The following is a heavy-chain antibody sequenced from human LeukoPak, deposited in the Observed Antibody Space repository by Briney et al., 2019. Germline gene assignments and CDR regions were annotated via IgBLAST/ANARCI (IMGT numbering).Heavy chain of an antibody. D-gene: IGHD1-26*01. CDR3: AKDLKATGWVYYFDY. V-gene: IGHV3-23*01. CDR2: ISGSGGST. CDR1: GFTFSSYA. Sequence: GGSLRLSCAASGFTFSSYAMSWVRQAPGKGLEWVSAISGSGGSTYYADSVKGRFTISRDNSKNTLYLQMNSLRAEDTAVYYCAKDLKATGWVYYFDYWGQGTLVTVSS. J-gene: IGHJ4*02.